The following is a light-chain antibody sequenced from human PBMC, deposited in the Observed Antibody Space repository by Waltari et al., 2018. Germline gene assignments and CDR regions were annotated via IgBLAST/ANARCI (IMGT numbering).Light chain of an antibody. CDR1: QSVGTN. J-gene: IGKJ1*01. CDR2: RAS. CDR3: QQYNEWPRT. Sequence: EIVLTQSPATLSVSPGDRVTLSCRASQSVGTNLAWYQHSPGRAPRLLVYRASTRASYIPARFSGSGSGTEFTLSISTLQSEDSAVFYCQQYNEWPRTFGQGTKVEIK. V-gene: IGKV3D-15*01.